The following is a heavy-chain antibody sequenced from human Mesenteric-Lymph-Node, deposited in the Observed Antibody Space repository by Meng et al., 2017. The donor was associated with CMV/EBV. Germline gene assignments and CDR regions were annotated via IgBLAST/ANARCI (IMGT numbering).Heavy chain of an antibody. CDR3: ARDGDDFWTGYYPSLDN. D-gene: IGHD3/OR15-3a*01. CDR1: FIFSRYC. CDR2: ISYDGNKK. Sequence: FIFSRYCMHWVRQAPGKGLEWVAVISYDGNKKYYADSVKGRFTISRDNSKNTLYVQMNSLRVEDTAVYYCARDGDDFWTGYYPSLDNWGQGTVVTVSS. V-gene: IGHV3-30*04. J-gene: IGHJ4*02.